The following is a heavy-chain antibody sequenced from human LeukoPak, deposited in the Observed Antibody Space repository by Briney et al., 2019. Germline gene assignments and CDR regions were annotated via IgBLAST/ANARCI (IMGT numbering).Heavy chain of an antibody. J-gene: IGHJ4*02. CDR1: GFTFSSYE. V-gene: IGHV3-48*03. Sequence: PGRSLRLSCAASGFTFSSYEMNWVRQAPGKGLEWVSYISSSGSTIFYAHSVKGRFTISRDNAKNSLYLQMNSLRAEDTAVYYCAIEYYDIWTGYYSPGHFDYWGQGTLVTVSS. CDR3: AIEYYDIWTGYYSPGHFDY. D-gene: IGHD3-9*01. CDR2: ISSSGSTI.